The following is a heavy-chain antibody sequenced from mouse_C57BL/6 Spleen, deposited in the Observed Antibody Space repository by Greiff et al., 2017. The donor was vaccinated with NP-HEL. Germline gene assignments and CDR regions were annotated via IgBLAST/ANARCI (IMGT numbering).Heavy chain of an antibody. J-gene: IGHJ4*01. CDR3: TRTITTVVATDGAMDY. D-gene: IGHD1-1*01. V-gene: IGHV1-15*01. CDR1: GYTFTDYE. CDR2: IDPETGGT. Sequence: LQESGAELVRPGASVTLSCKASGYTFTDYEMHWVKQTPVHGLEWIGAIDPETGGTAYNQKFKGKAILTADKSSSTAYMELRSLTSEDSAVYYCTRTITTVVATDGAMDYWGQGTSVTVSS.